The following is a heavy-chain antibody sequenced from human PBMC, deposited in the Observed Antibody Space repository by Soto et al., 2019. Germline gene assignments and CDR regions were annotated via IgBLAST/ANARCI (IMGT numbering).Heavy chain of an antibody. D-gene: IGHD1-7*01. CDR3: AKDFELPDGDYYHYGMDV. V-gene: IGHV3-30*18. J-gene: IGHJ6*02. Sequence: QVQLVESGGGVVQSAGSLRLSCLASGFDFSSHGMYWVRQAPGRGLEWVALISYEGSHKFYVDSLKGRFTISRDNSKHTLYLHMSSLRPEDTALYYCAKDFELPDGDYYHYGMDVWGQGTTVSVSS. CDR2: ISYEGSHK. CDR1: GFDFSSHG.